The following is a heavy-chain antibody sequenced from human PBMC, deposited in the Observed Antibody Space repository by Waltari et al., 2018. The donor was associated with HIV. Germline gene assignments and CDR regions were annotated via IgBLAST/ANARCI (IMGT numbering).Heavy chain of an antibody. Sequence: VSGGSISSTSNNWAWIRQPPGKGLEWIGSVYYSGNTYYRPSLKSRVTISVDTSKNQFSLRLGSVTAADTAVYYCARRYSGYGGRHPWFDPWGQGTLVTVSS. CDR2: VYYSGNT. V-gene: IGHV4-39*01. CDR3: ARRYSGYGGRHPWFDP. CDR1: GGSISSTSNN. J-gene: IGHJ5*02. D-gene: IGHD5-12*01.